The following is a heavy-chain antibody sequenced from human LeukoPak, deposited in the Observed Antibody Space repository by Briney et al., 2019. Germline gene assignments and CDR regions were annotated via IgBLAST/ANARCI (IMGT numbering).Heavy chain of an antibody. V-gene: IGHV4-34*01. CDR1: GGSFSGYY. CDR2: INHSGST. D-gene: IGHD3-9*01. J-gene: IGHJ4*02. Sequence: SETLSLTCDVYGGSFSGYYWSWIRQPPGKGPEWIGEINHSGSTNYNPSLKSRATISVDTSKNQFSLKLSSVTAADTAVYYCARGIILRYFVWPYYFDYWGQGTLVTVSS. CDR3: ARGIILRYFVWPYYFDY.